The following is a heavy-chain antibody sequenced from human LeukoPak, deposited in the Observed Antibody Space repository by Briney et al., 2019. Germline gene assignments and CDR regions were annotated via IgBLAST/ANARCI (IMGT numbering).Heavy chain of an antibody. CDR1: GFTFSSYG. CDR3: AKDLNVVVTRQGAFDI. Sequence: GGSLRLSCAASGFTFSSYGMHWVRQAPGKGLEWVAFIRYDGSNKYYADSVKGRFTISRDNSKKTLYLQMNSLRAEDTAVYHCAKDLNVVVTRQGAFDIWGQGTMVTVSS. CDR2: IRYDGSNK. V-gene: IGHV3-30*02. J-gene: IGHJ3*02. D-gene: IGHD2-21*02.